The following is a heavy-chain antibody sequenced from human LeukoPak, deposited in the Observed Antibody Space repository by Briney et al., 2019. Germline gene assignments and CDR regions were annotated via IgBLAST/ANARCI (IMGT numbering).Heavy chain of an antibody. CDR3: ATVKGQGAFEV. Sequence: GGSLRLSCAGSGFTFSYYAMGWVRQAPGKELEWVSAISDSGSGTYYADSVKGRFTISRDNSKKTLYVQMNSLRAEDTAIYYCATVKGQGAFEVWGPGKMVAVSS. J-gene: IGHJ3*01. CDR2: ISDSGSGT. CDR1: GFTFSYYA. V-gene: IGHV3-23*01.